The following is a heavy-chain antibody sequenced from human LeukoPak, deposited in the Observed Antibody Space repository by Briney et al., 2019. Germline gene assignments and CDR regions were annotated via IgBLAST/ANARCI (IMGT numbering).Heavy chain of an antibody. Sequence: PSETLSLTCTVSGGSISSGGYYWSWIRQHPGKGLEWIGDIYYSGSTYYNPSLKSRVTISVDTPKNQFSLKLSSVTAADTAVYYCARSSYYYDSSGYYSYHFDYWGQGTLVTVSS. CDR1: GGSISSGGYY. D-gene: IGHD3-22*01. J-gene: IGHJ4*02. CDR3: ARSSYYYDSSGYYSYHFDY. CDR2: IYYSGST. V-gene: IGHV4-31*03.